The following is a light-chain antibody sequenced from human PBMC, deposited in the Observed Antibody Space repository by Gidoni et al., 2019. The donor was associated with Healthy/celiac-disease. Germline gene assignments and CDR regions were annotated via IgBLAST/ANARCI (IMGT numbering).Light chain of an antibody. Sequence: EIVLTQSPGTLSLSPGEGATLSFRASQSVSSSYLAWYQQKPGQAPRLLIYGASSRATGIPDRFSGSGSGTDFTLTISRLEPEDFAVYYCQQYGSSPWTFGQGTKVEIK. CDR1: QSVSSSY. CDR2: GAS. V-gene: IGKV3-20*01. CDR3: QQYGSSPWT. J-gene: IGKJ1*01.